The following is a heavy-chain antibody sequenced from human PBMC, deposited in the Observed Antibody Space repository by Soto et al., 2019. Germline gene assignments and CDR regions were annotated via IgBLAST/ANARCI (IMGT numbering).Heavy chain of an antibody. D-gene: IGHD5-18*01. CDR2: IIPIFGTA. CDR3: ASGGYSYGPLSYYGMDV. CDR1: GGTFSSYA. Sequence: QVQLVQSGAEVKKPGSSVKVSCKASGGTFSSYAISWVRQAPGQGLEWMGGIIPIFGTANYAQKFQGRVTITADESTSTAYMELSSLRSEDTAVYYCASGGYSYGPLSYYGMDVWGQGTTVTVSS. V-gene: IGHV1-69*01. J-gene: IGHJ6*02.